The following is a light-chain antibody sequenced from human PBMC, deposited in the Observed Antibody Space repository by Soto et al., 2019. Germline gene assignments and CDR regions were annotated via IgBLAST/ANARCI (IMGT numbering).Light chain of an antibody. CDR1: QSMGRF. CDR3: QQCYMGWT. Sequence: DIQMTQSPSTLSASVGDRVTITGRASQSMGRFLAWYQHQPGKAPKLLIYDASTLESGVPSRFSGTGSGTEFTFSITSLQPEDFGTYYCQQCYMGWTFGQGTKVDFK. V-gene: IGKV1-5*01. J-gene: IGKJ1*01. CDR2: DAS.